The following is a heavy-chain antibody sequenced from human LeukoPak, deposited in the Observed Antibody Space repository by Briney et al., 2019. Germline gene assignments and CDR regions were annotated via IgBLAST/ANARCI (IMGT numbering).Heavy chain of an antibody. CDR3: ARYRVDSSSWPDWFDP. V-gene: IGHV4-59*01. J-gene: IGHJ5*02. CDR1: GVSFSSYY. D-gene: IGHD6-13*01. Sequence: SETLSLTCTVSGVSFSSYYLSWIRQPPGKGLEWVGYIYYSGSTNYNPSLKSRVTISVDTSKNQFTLKLSSVTAADTAVYYCARYRVDSSSWPDWFDPWGQGTLVTVSS. CDR2: IYYSGST.